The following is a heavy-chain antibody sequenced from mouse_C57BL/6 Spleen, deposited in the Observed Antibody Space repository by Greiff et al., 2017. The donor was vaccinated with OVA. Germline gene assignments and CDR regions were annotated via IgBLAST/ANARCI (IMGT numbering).Heavy chain of an antibody. V-gene: IGHV1-50*01. J-gene: IGHJ2*01. Sequence: VQLQQPGAELVKPGASVELSCKASGYTFTSYWMQWVKQRPGQGLEWIGEIDPSDSYTNYNQKFKGKATLTVDTSSSTAYMQLSSLTSEDSAVYYCASYYGSSYVDYWGQGTTLTVSS. CDR3: ASYYGSSYVDY. D-gene: IGHD1-1*01. CDR2: IDPSDSYT. CDR1: GYTFTSYW.